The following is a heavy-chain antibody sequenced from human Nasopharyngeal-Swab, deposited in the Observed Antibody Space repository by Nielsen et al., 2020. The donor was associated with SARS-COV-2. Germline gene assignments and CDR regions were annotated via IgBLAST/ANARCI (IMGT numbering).Heavy chain of an antibody. CDR2: INAGNGNT. Sequence: ASVKVSCKVSGYTFTSYAMHWVRQAPGQRLEWMGWINAGNGNTKYSQKFQGRVTITRDTSASTAYMELSSLRSEDTAVYYCAREGATIFGVVIVGDYWGQGTLVTVSS. CDR1: GYTFTSYA. J-gene: IGHJ4*02. CDR3: AREGATIFGVVIVGDY. D-gene: IGHD3-3*01. V-gene: IGHV1-3*01.